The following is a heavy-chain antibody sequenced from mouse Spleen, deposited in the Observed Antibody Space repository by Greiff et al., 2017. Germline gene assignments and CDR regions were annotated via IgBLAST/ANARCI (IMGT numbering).Heavy chain of an antibody. J-gene: IGHJ4*01. CDR3: ARSYRYYYAMDY. CDR2: ISSGGSYT. CDR1: GFTFSSYA. D-gene: IGHD1-1*01. V-gene: IGHV5-9-3*01. Sequence: EVQLVESGGGLVKPGGSLKLSCAASGFTFSSYAMSWVRQTPEKRLEWVATISSGGSYTYYPDSVKGRFTISRDNAKNTLYLQMSSLRSEDTAMYYCARSYRYYYAMDYWGQGTSVTVSS.